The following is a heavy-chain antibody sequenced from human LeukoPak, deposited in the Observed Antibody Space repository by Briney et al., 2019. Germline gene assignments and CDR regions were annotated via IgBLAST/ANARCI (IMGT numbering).Heavy chain of an antibody. J-gene: IGHJ3*02. CDR2: ISSSGSTI. CDR3: ARGCSGGSCYPGAFDI. D-gene: IGHD2-15*01. Sequence: GGSLRLSCAASGFTSSSYEMNWVRQAPGKGPEWVSYISSSGSTIYYADSVKGRFTISRDNAKNSLYLQMNSLRAEDTAVYYCARGCSGGSCYPGAFDIWGQGTMVTVSS. V-gene: IGHV3-48*03. CDR1: GFTSSSYE.